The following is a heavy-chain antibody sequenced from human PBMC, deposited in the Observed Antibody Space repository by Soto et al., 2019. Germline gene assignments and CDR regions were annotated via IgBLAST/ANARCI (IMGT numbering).Heavy chain of an antibody. CDR2: IKGDGTTT. D-gene: IGHD6-19*01. V-gene: IGHV3-74*01. Sequence: WGSLRLSCAASGFTLSTYWMHWVRQAPGKGLAWVSRIKGDGTTTSYADSVKGRFSISRDNARNTLYLQMNSLTAEDTAVYYCARAAVAAHFDLWGQGALVTVS. J-gene: IGHJ4*02. CDR1: GFTLSTYW. CDR3: ARAAVAAHFDL.